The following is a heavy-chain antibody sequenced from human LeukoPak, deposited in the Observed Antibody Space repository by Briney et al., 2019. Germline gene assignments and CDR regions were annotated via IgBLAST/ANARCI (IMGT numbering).Heavy chain of an antibody. Sequence: PSETLSLTCTVSGGSIRSYYWSWIRQPPGKGLEWIGYIFYSGSTNYDPSLKSRVTISVDTSKNQFSLKLSSVTAADTAVYYCARVYYSNSYDYWYFDLWGRGTLVTVSS. CDR2: IFYSGST. V-gene: IGHV4-59*01. D-gene: IGHD6-13*01. CDR1: GGSIRSYY. CDR3: ARVYYSNSYDYWYFDL. J-gene: IGHJ2*01.